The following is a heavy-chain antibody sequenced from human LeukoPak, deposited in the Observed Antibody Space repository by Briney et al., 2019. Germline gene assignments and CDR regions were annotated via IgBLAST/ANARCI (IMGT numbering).Heavy chain of an antibody. Sequence: GGSLRLSCATSGFKFSDAWMSWVRQAPGKGLGWVGRIKSKGSGGTTEYATPVRGRFIISRDDSQNTVFLQMNSLQTEDTGVYFCTWIKADVGFSYFFMDVWGKGTTVIVSS. J-gene: IGHJ6*03. D-gene: IGHD1-26*01. CDR2: IKSKGSGGTT. CDR1: GFKFSDAW. V-gene: IGHV3-15*01. CDR3: TWIKADVGFSYFFMDV.